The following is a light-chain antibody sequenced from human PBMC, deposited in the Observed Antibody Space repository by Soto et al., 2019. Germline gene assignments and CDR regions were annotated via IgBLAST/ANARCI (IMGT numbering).Light chain of an antibody. J-gene: IGKJ4*01. Sequence: EIVLTQSPGTLSLSPGETASLSCLASQSVISDFLAWYQQKSGQPPRLLIYDASRRATGIPARFSGGGSGTAFTLTISRVEPEDSAVYFCQQYNNWPLTFGGGTKVEIK. CDR1: QSVISDF. V-gene: IGKV3-20*01. CDR2: DAS. CDR3: QQYNNWPLT.